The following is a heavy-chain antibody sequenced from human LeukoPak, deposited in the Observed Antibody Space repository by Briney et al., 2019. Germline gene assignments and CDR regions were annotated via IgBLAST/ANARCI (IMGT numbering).Heavy chain of an antibody. CDR1: GFTFSDYY. V-gene: IGHV3-11*01. CDR3: AKGPYCSSTSCYTIGSFDY. D-gene: IGHD2-2*02. Sequence: GGSLRLSCAASGFTFSDYYMSWIRQAPGKGLEWVSYISSSGNTIYYADSVKGRFTISRDNAKNSLYLQMYSLRAEDTAVCYCAKGPYCSSTSCYTIGSFDYWGQGTLVTVSS. CDR2: ISSSGNTI. J-gene: IGHJ4*02.